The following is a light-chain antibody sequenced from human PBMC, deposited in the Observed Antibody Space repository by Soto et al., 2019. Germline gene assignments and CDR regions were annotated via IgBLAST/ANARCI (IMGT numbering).Light chain of an antibody. V-gene: IGLV2-23*01. CDR1: SSDVGSYKL. Sequence: QSALTQPASVSGSPGQSITISCTGTSSDVGSYKLVSWFQQHPGKAPKLMIYEGSKWPSGVSNRFSGSKSGNTASLTISGLQPEDEADYYCCSYAGDSTYVFGTGTKVTVL. J-gene: IGLJ1*01. CDR2: EGS. CDR3: CSYAGDSTYV.